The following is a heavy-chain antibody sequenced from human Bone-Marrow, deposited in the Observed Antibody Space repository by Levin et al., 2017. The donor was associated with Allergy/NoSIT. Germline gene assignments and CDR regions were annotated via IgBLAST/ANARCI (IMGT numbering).Heavy chain of an antibody. D-gene: IGHD3-10*01. J-gene: IGHJ4*02. V-gene: IGHV4-34*01. Sequence: PSETLSLTCAVYGGSFSGYYWSWIRQPPGKGLEWIGEINHSGSTNYNPSLKSRVTISVDTSKNQFSLKLSSVTAADTAVYYCARGALILYGSGSYYFGGDPHKPLDYWGQGTLVTVSS. CDR1: GGSFSGYY. CDR2: INHSGST. CDR3: ARGALILYGSGSYYFGGDPHKPLDY.